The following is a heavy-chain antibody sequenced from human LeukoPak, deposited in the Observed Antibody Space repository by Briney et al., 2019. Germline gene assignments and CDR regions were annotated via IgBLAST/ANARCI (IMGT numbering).Heavy chain of an antibody. Sequence: SETLSLTCAVSGGSISSSNWWSWVRQPPGKGLEWIGEIYHSGSTNYNPSLKSRATISADKSKNQVSLKLTSVTAADTAVYYCARLSVIVGAALEYYYYYMDVWGQGTTVTVSS. D-gene: IGHD1-26*01. CDR2: IYHSGST. J-gene: IGHJ6*03. V-gene: IGHV4-4*02. CDR1: GGSISSSNW. CDR3: ARLSVIVGAALEYYYYYMDV.